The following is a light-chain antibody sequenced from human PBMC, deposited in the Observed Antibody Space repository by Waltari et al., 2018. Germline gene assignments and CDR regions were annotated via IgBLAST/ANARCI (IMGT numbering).Light chain of an antibody. Sequence: QSALTQPPSVSKSLGQSVTISCTGTSSDIGGYNGVSWYQQRSATAPRLLIYEVSKRPSGVSVRFSGSKSGNTASLTISGLQAEDEADYYCGSDRTGSTFSFGGGTRLTVL. CDR2: EVS. J-gene: IGLJ2*01. V-gene: IGLV2-18*02. CDR3: GSDRTGSTFS. CDR1: SSDIGGYNG.